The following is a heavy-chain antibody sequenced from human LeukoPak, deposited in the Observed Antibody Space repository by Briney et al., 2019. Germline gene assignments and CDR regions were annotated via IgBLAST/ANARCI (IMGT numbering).Heavy chain of an antibody. D-gene: IGHD3-16*02. CDR1: GFTFSTYT. CDR3: ARASDYDSVWGSYRYYDWFDP. CDR2: ISGSSSYI. Sequence: PGGSLRLSCAASGFTFSTYTMNWVRQAPGKGLEWVSSISGSSSYIYYADSVRGRFTISRDNAKNSLYLQMNSLRADDTAVYYCARASDYDSVWGSYRYYDWFDPWGQGTLVTVSS. J-gene: IGHJ5*02. V-gene: IGHV3-21*06.